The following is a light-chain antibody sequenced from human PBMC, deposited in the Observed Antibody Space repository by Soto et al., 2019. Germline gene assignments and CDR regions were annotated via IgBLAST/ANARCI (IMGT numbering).Light chain of an antibody. J-gene: IGKJ5*01. CDR3: QQRSNEIT. CDR1: QSVSTY. V-gene: IGKV3-11*01. Sequence: EIELTQSPATLSLSPGERATLSCRASQSVSTYLAWYQQKPGQAPRLLIYDASNRATGIPARFSGTGSGTDITLTISTLEPEDFAVYNYQQRSNEITCGHGTGLEMK. CDR2: DAS.